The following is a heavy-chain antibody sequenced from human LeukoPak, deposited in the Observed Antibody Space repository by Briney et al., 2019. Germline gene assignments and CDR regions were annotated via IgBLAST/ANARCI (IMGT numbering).Heavy chain of an antibody. D-gene: IGHD1-26*01. Sequence: GGSLRLSCAASGFTFSSYAMHWVRQAPGKGLEWVAVISYDGSNKYYADSVKGRFTISRDNSKNTLYLQMNSLRAEDTAVYYCAKDVGASNFDSWGQGVQVTVSS. CDR2: ISYDGSNK. J-gene: IGHJ4*02. V-gene: IGHV3-30-3*01. CDR1: GFTFSSYA. CDR3: AKDVGASNFDS.